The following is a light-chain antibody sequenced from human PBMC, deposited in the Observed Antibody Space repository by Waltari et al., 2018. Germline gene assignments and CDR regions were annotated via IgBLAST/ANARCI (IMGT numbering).Light chain of an antibody. CDR3: ISFTSSVTYV. CDR2: EVS. Sequence: QSALTQPASVSGSPGQSITISCTGTSSDIGAYKYVSWYQQHPGKAPKPIIYEVSNRPSGVSNRFSGSKSGNTASLSISGLQAEDEADYYCISFTSSVTYVFGTGTRVTVV. V-gene: IGLV2-14*01. CDR1: SSDIGAYKY. J-gene: IGLJ1*01.